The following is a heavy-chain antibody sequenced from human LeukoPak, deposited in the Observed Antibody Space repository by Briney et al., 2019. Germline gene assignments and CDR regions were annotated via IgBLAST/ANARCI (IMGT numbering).Heavy chain of an antibody. V-gene: IGHV4-59*01. CDR1: GGSISSYY. Sequence: SETLFLTCTVSGGSISSYYWSWIRQPPGKGLEWIGYIYYSGSTNYNPSLKSRVTISVDTSKNQFSLKLSSVTAADTAVYYCAREGRLGYCSGGSCYSSGSGLDYWGQGTLVTVSS. J-gene: IGHJ4*02. CDR2: IYYSGST. D-gene: IGHD2-15*01. CDR3: AREGRLGYCSGGSCYSSGSGLDY.